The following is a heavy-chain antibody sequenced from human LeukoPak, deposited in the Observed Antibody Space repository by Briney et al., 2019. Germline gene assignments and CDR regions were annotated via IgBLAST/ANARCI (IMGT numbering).Heavy chain of an antibody. D-gene: IGHD5-18*01. Sequence: ASVKVSCKASGYTFTSYGISWVRQAPGQGLEWMGWISGYNGNTNYAQQKLQGRVTMTRDTSISTAYMELSSLRSEDTAVYYCARGPPIRGYRYGYDTGYYYSYSMDVWGKGTTVTISS. CDR2: ISGYNGNT. CDR3: ARGPPIRGYRYGYDTGYYYSYSMDV. J-gene: IGHJ6*03. CDR1: GYTFTSYG. V-gene: IGHV1-18*01.